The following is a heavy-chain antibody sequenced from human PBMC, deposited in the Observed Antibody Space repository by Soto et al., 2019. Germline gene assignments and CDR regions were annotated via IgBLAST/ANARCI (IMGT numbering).Heavy chain of an antibody. D-gene: IGHD3-22*01. CDR1: GFTFSSYA. J-gene: IGHJ4*02. Sequence: GGSLRLSCAASGFTFSSYAMSWVRQAPGKGLEWVSAISGSGGSTYYADSVKGRFTISRDNSKNTLYLQMNSLRAEDTAVYYCAKDTRITMIVVVPYDYWGQGTLVTVS. CDR3: AKDTRITMIVVVPYDY. CDR2: ISGSGGST. V-gene: IGHV3-23*01.